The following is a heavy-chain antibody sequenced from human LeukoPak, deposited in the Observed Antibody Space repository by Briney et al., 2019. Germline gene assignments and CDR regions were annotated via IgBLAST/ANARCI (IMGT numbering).Heavy chain of an antibody. V-gene: IGHV3-23*01. CDR3: AKDHYGDYDY. CDR1: GFTFSSYT. J-gene: IGHJ4*02. D-gene: IGHD4-17*01. CDR2: ISGSGGST. Sequence: GGSLRLSCAASGFTFSSYTVSWVRQAPGKGLEWVSAISGSGGSTYYADSVKGRFTISRDNSKNTLYLQMNSLRAEDTAVYYCAKDHYGDYDYWGQGTLVTVSS.